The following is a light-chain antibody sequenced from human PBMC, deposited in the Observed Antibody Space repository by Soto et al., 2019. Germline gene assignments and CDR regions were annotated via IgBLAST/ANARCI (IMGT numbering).Light chain of an antibody. CDR1: QSVGTW. J-gene: IGKJ1*01. Sequence: EIVLTQSPATLSLSPGERATLSCRASQSVGTWLAWYQQKPGQAPRLLIYDASNRPTGIPDRFSGSGSATDFTLTISSLEPEDFAVYYCAQRIWPWTVGQGTKVDIK. CDR2: DAS. CDR3: AQRIWPWT. V-gene: IGKV3-11*01.